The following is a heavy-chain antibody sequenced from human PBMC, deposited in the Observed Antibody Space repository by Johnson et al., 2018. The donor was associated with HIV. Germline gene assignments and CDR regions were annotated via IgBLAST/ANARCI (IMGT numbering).Heavy chain of an antibody. CDR1: GFTFSSYA. Sequence: QAQLVESGGGVVQPGTSLRLSCVASGFTFSSYAMHWVRQAPGKGLEWVAHVGHDGGIYPYAESVKGRFTVYRDNSKNTLYLQMNSLRAEDTAVYYCARDGGSGWYFAFDIWGQGTMVTVSS. V-gene: IGHV3-30-3*01. D-gene: IGHD6-19*01. CDR3: ARDGGSGWYFAFDI. CDR2: VGHDGGIY. J-gene: IGHJ3*02.